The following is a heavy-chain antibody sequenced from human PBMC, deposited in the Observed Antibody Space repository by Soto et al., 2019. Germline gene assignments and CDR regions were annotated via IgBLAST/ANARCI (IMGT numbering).Heavy chain of an antibody. CDR2: ISSSSSTI. Sequence: GGSLRLSCAASGFTFSSYSMNWVRQAPGKGLEWVSYISSSSSTIYYADSVKGRFTISRDNAKNSLYLQMNSLRDEDTAVYYCARDITMVRGVISYFDYWGQGTLVTVSS. CDR3: ARDITMVRGVISYFDY. V-gene: IGHV3-48*02. J-gene: IGHJ4*02. D-gene: IGHD3-10*01. CDR1: GFTFSSYS.